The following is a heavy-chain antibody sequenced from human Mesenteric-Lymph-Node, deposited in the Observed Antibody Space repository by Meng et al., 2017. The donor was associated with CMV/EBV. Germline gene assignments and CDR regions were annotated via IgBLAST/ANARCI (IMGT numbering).Heavy chain of an antibody. D-gene: IGHD3-3*01. CDR1: GASISRSSYY. Sequence: SETLSLTCTVSGASISRSSYYWGWIRQPPGKGLEWIGEINHSGSTNYNPSLKSRVTISVDTSKNQFSLILSSVTAADTAVYYCARGLNYDFWSGYAGYYYGMDVWGQGTTVTVSS. CDR3: ARGLNYDFWSGYAGYYYGMDV. J-gene: IGHJ6*02. CDR2: INHSGST. V-gene: IGHV4-39*07.